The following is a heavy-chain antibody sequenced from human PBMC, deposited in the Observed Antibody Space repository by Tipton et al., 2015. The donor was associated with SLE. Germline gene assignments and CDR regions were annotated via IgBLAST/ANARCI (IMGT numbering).Heavy chain of an antibody. CDR3: ARRNYDVLTGYYDAFDI. CDR2: VYHSGST. D-gene: IGHD3-9*01. Sequence: TLSLTCAVYGGSFSGYSWSWIRQPPGKGLEWIGEVYHSGSTNYNPSLKSRVTISVDKSKNQFSLKLTSVTATDTAVYNCARRNYDVLTGYYDAFDIWGQGTMVTVSS. CDR1: GGSFSGYS. J-gene: IGHJ3*02. V-gene: IGHV4-34*01.